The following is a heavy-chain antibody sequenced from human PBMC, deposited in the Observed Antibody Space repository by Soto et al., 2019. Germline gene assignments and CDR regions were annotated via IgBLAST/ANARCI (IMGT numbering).Heavy chain of an antibody. J-gene: IGHJ4*02. CDR3: ARDLPDIVVVPAAIPRIAVAGNFDY. CDR1: GFTFSSYS. CDR2: ISSSSSYI. V-gene: IGHV3-21*01. D-gene: IGHD2-2*01. Sequence: GGSLRLSCAASGFTFSSYSMNWVRQAPGKGLEWVSSISSSSSYIYYADSVKGRFTISRDNAKNSLYLQMNSLRAEDTAVYYCARDLPDIVVVPAAIPRIAVAGNFDYWGQGTLVTVSS.